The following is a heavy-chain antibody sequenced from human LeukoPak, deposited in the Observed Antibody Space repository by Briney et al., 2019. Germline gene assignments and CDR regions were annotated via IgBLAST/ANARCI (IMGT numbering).Heavy chain of an antibody. CDR1: GFSVSSNY. V-gene: IGHV3-66*01. Sequence: GGSLRLSCAASGFSVSSNYMTWVRQAPGTGLEWVSVIYSGGSTYYADFVKGRFTVSRDKSKNTLYLQMNSLRAEDTAVYYCAKGNFRDGSDYWGQGTLVTVSS. J-gene: IGHJ4*02. CDR3: AKGNFRDGSDY. CDR2: IYSGGST. D-gene: IGHD5-24*01.